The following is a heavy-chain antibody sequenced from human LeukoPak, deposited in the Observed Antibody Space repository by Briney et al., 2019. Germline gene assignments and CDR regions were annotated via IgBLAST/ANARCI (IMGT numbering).Heavy chain of an antibody. V-gene: IGHV1-69*01. J-gene: IGHJ4*02. CDR1: GGTFISYA. Sequence: ASVKVSCKASGGTFISYAISWVRQAPGQGLEWMGGIIPIFGTANYAQKFQGRVTITADESTSTAYMELSSLRSEDTAVYYCARVTIDGYSYGLFDYWGQGTLVTVSS. CDR3: ARVTIDGYSYGLFDY. CDR2: IIPIFGTA. D-gene: IGHD5-18*01.